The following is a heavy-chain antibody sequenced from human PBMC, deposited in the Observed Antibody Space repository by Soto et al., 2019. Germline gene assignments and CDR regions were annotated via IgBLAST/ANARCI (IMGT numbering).Heavy chain of an antibody. D-gene: IGHD1-26*01. J-gene: IGHJ5*02. CDR2: IYYSGST. CDR1: GGSISSGDYY. Sequence: QVQLQESGPGLVKPSQTLSLTCTVSGGSISSGDYYWSWIRQPPGKGLEWIGYIYYSGSTYYNPSLKSRVIISGDTSKNQFSLKLSSVTAADTAVYYCASRRSRGRALLFDPWGQGTLVTVSS. CDR3: ASRRSRGRALLFDP. V-gene: IGHV4-30-4*01.